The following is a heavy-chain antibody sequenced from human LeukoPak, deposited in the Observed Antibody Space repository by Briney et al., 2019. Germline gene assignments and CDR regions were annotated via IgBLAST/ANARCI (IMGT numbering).Heavy chain of an antibody. CDR1: GFTFSSYS. CDR3: ARDTRSSWYWNYYYYYMDV. V-gene: IGHV3-21*01. Sequence: GGSLRLSCAASGFTFSSYSMNWIRQAPGKGLEWVSSISSSSSYIYYADSVKGRFTISRDNAKNSLYLQMNSLRAEDTAGYYCARDTRSSWYWNYYYYYMDVWGKGTTVTVSS. D-gene: IGHD6-13*01. CDR2: ISSSSSYI. J-gene: IGHJ6*03.